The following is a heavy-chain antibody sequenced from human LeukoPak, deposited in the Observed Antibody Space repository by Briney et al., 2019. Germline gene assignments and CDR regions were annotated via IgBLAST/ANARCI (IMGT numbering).Heavy chain of an antibody. J-gene: IGHJ4*02. CDR2: IKQDGSEK. D-gene: IGHD3-22*01. V-gene: IGHV3-7*01. Sequence: GGSLRLSCAASRFTFSSYWMSWVRQAPGKGLEWVANIKQDGSEKYYVDSVKGRFTISKDNAKNSLYLQMNSLRAEDTAVYYCAREIGYWGQGTLVTVSS. CDR3: AREIGY. CDR1: RFTFSSYW.